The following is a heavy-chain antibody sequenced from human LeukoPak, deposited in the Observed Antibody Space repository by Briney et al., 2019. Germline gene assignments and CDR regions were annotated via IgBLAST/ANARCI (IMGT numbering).Heavy chain of an antibody. J-gene: IGHJ3*02. D-gene: IGHD3-22*01. CDR3: ARRYHYDSSGSSAFDI. CDR1: GGSISSSSYY. Sequence: SETLSLTCTVSGGSISSSSYYWGWIRQPPGKGLEWIGSIYYSGSTYHNPSLKSRVTISVDTSKNQFSLKLSSVTAADTAVYYCARRYHYDSSGSSAFDIWGQGTMVTVSS. V-gene: IGHV4-39*01. CDR2: IYYSGST.